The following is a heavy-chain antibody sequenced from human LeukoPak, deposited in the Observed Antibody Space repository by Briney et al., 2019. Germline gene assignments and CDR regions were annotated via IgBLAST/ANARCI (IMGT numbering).Heavy chain of an antibody. J-gene: IGHJ4*02. CDR1: GGSFSGYY. D-gene: IGHD2-2*02. Sequence: PSETLSLTCAVYGGSFSGYYWSWIRQPPGKGLEWIGYIYYSGSTNYNPSLKSRVTISVDTSKNQFSLKLSSVTAADTAVYYCARDHPYCSSTSCYRGFFDYWGQGTLVTVSS. V-gene: IGHV4-59*01. CDR3: ARDHPYCSSTSCYRGFFDY. CDR2: IYYSGST.